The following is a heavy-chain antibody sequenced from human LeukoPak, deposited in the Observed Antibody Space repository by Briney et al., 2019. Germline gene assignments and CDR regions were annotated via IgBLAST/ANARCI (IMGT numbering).Heavy chain of an antibody. V-gene: IGHV3-23*01. CDR2: MSGSGGST. D-gene: IGHD1-26*01. CDR1: GFTFSNCA. Sequence: GGSLRLSCAASGFTFSNCAMSWVRQAPGKGLEWVSGMSGSGGSTYYADSVKGRFTISRDNSKNTLYLQMNSLRAEDTAVYYCAKDLRPIVGATTFAYWGQGTLVTVSS. J-gene: IGHJ4*02. CDR3: AKDLRPIVGATTFAY.